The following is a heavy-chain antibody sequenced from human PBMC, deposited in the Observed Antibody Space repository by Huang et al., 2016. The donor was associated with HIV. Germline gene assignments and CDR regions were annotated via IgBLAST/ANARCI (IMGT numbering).Heavy chain of an antibody. CDR2: INSDGSSS. CDR1: GFTFSSYW. V-gene: IGHV3-74*01. CDR3: VRDPRIQSWLNYFDY. J-gene: IGHJ4*02. D-gene: IGHD3-22*01. Sequence: EVQLVESGGGLVQPGGSLRLSCAASGFTFSSYWMHWVRQAPGKGMFWVSRINSDGSSSGYADSVEGRFTISRDNAKNTRYLQMNSLRAEDTAVYYCVRDPRIQSWLNYFDYWGQGTLVSVSS.